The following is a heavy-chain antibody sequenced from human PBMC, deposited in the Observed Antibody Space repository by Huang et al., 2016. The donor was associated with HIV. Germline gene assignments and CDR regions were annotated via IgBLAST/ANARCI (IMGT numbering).Heavy chain of an antibody. J-gene: IGHJ3*01. CDR1: GYTFTSFA. Sequence: VQLVQSGAEMKRPGASVKLSCGASGYTFTSFAVHWLRRSPGTGLQWLGWINPGNGQIPLSQGCQGRVTFSRDTAAITVYMELRNLRPEDNGVYYCARAARGDGYPGAFDVWGQGTVVIASS. CDR2: INPGNGQI. D-gene: IGHD2-15*01. CDR3: ARAARGDGYPGAFDV. V-gene: IGHV1-3*01.